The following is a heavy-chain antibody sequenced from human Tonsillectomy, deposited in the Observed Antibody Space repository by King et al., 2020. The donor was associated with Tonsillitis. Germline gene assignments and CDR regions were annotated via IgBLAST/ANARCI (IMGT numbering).Heavy chain of an antibody. D-gene: IGHD3-22*01. J-gene: IGHJ5*02. CDR3: AKNKGDSSGRNWFDP. Sequence: VQLVESGGGVVQPGRSLRLSCAASGFTFSSYGMHWVRQAPGKGLEWVAVISYDGSNKYYADSVKGRFTISRVNSKNTLYLQMNSLRAEDTAVYYCAKNKGDSSGRNWFDPWGQGTLVTVSS. V-gene: IGHV3-30*18. CDR2: ISYDGSNK. CDR1: GFTFSSYG.